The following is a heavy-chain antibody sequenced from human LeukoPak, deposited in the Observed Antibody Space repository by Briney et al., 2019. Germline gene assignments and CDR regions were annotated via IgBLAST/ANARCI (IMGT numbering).Heavy chain of an antibody. CDR3: ARVRARMRPDAFDI. Sequence: GGSLRLSCAVSGFTFDDYAMHWVRQAPGKGLEWVSGISWNSGSIGYADSVKGRFTISRDNAEKSLYLQMNSLRAEDTAVYYCARVRARMRPDAFDIWGQGTMVTVSS. J-gene: IGHJ3*02. CDR1: GFTFDDYA. V-gene: IGHV3-9*01. D-gene: IGHD3-10*01. CDR2: ISWNSGSI.